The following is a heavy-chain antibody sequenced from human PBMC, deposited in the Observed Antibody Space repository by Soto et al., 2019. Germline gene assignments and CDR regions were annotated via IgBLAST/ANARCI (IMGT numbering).Heavy chain of an antibody. CDR2: ISGSNGDT. CDR1: GYTFINYG. Sequence: VQLVQSGAEVKESGASVKVSCKASGYTFINYGVAWVRRAPGQGPEWMGWISGSNGDTKYAQNLQNRVSLTTDTSTNIAYMELRSLRPDDTAIYFCGRGGLAVSGTYDYWGQGTLVTVSS. J-gene: IGHJ4*02. D-gene: IGHD6-19*01. CDR3: GRGGLAVSGTYDY. V-gene: IGHV1-18*01.